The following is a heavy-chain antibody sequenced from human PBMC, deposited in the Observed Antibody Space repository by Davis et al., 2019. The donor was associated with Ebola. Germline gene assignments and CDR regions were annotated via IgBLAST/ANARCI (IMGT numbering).Heavy chain of an antibody. D-gene: IGHD3-3*01. CDR3: ARAVFHEVLDY. J-gene: IGHJ4*02. Sequence: PGGSLRLSCAASGFASRTYAIPWVPKAQGKGLEWMAVVSHSEREKFYADSVKGRFTISRDNSENTLYLHMNSLTADDTAVYYCARAVFHEVLDYWGQGTPVTVSS. V-gene: IGHV3-30*04. CDR1: GFASRTYA. CDR2: VSHSEREK.